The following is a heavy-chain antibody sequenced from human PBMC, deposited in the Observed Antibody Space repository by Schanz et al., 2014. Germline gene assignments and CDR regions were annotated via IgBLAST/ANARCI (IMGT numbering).Heavy chain of an antibody. CDR1: GYSFTPFP. V-gene: IGHV1-3*01. CDR2: INAANGNT. D-gene: IGHD6-19*01. Sequence: QVQLVQSWAEVKGPGASVKVSCKASGYSFTPFPIHWVRQAPGQRLEWMGWINAANGNTRYSQKFQGRVTITRDTSASTAYMELSSLRSDDTAVYYCARGGYSSGWYDRDIAHFDYWGQGTLVTVSS. CDR3: ARGGYSSGWYDRDIAHFDY. J-gene: IGHJ4*02.